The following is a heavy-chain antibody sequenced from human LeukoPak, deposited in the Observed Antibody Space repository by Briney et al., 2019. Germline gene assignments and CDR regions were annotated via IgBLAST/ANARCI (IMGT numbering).Heavy chain of an antibody. CDR1: GFTFSNYA. Sequence: GSLRLSCAASGFTFSNYAMGWVRQAPGTGLEWVSVTSSSGGSTYYADSVKGRFTISRDNSKNTLYLQMNSLRADDTAVYYCAKDSRTGYYYFDYWGQGTLVTVSS. CDR2: TSSSGGST. CDR3: AKDSRTGYYYFDY. D-gene: IGHD3-9*01. J-gene: IGHJ4*02. V-gene: IGHV3-23*01.